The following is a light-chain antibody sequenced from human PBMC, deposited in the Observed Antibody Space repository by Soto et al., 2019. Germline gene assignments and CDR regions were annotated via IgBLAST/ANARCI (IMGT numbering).Light chain of an antibody. J-gene: IGKJ5*01. CDR3: QQRSNWPLIT. Sequence: EIVMTQSPATLSVSPGERATLSCRASQSVSRKLAWYQQTRGQAPRLLIYGASTRATGVPARFSGSGSGTEFTLTISSLEPEDFAVYYCQQRSNWPLITFGQGTRLEI. CDR1: QSVSRK. V-gene: IGKV3-11*01. CDR2: GAS.